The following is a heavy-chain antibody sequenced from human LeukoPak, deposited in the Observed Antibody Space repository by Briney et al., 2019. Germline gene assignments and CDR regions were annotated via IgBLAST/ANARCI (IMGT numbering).Heavy chain of an antibody. J-gene: IGHJ5*02. D-gene: IGHD6-13*01. CDR2: IYSGGST. V-gene: IGHV3-66*01. CDR1: GFTVSSNY. Sequence: GGSLRLSCAASGFTVSSNYMSWVRQAPGKGLEWVSVIYSGGSTYYADSVKGRFTISRDNSKNTLYLQMNSLRAEDTAVYYCARDLQAAAGTNWFDPWGQGTLVTVSS. CDR3: ARDLQAAAGTNWFDP.